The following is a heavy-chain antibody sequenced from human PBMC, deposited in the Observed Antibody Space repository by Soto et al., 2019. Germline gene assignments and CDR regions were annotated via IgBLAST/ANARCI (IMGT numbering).Heavy chain of an antibody. D-gene: IGHD3-22*01. CDR2: IYPGDSDT. CDR3: ATAPYELLYYGMDV. CDR1: GYSFTSYW. J-gene: IGHJ6*02. Sequence: ESLKISFQGSGYSFTSYWIGWVRQIPGKGLEWMGIIYPGDSDTRYSPSFQGQVTISADKSVSTAYLQWRSLKASDTAKYYCATAPYELLYYGMDVWGQGTTVTVSS. V-gene: IGHV5-51*01.